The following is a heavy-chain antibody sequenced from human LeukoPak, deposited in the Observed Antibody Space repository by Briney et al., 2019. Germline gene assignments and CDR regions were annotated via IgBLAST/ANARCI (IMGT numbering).Heavy chain of an antibody. CDR2: MNTNSGNT. D-gene: IGHD3-9*01. J-gene: IGHJ5*02. V-gene: IGHV1-8*03. CDR1: GYTFTNYG. Sequence: ASVKVSCKASGYTFTNYGFSWVRQAPGQGLEWMGVMNTNSGNTGYAQRFRGRVTITRNTSISTAYMELSSLRSEDTAVYYCARDRPPSILTGYYYDWFDPWGQGTLVTVSS. CDR3: ARDRPPSILTGYYYDWFDP.